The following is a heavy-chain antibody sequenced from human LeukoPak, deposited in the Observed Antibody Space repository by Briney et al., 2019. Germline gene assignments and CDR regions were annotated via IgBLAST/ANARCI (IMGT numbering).Heavy chain of an antibody. CDR2: IKGKTDGETT. J-gene: IGHJ4*02. Sequence: PGGSLRLSCVDSGFTFTNAWMSWVRQAPGKGLDWFGRIKGKTDGETTNYAEPVRGRFTISRDDSKSAVYLQMNSLKIEDTAVYYCTTDLGTYYHGSQRLIPIDYWGQGTLVTVSS. CDR3: TTDLGTYYHGSQRLIPIDY. CDR1: GFTFTNAW. D-gene: IGHD3-10*01. V-gene: IGHV3-15*01.